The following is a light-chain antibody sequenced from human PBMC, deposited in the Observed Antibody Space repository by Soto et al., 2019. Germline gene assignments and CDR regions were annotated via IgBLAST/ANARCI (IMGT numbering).Light chain of an antibody. CDR1: QSVSTN. V-gene: IGKV3-15*01. J-gene: IGKJ3*01. CDR2: SPS. CDR3: QEYDKWPTGFT. Sequence: EIVMTQSPATLSVSPGERATLSCRASQSVSTNLAWYQQKPGQAPRLLIYSPSIRSTGIPARFSGSGSGPEFTLTINSLQSEDFALYYCQEYDKWPTGFTFGHGIRVDNK.